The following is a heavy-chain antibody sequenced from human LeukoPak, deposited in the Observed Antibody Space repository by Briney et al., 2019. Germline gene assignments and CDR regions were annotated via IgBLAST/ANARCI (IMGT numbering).Heavy chain of an antibody. CDR1: GFTFSSYA. Sequence: GGSLRLSCAASGFTFSSYAMSWVRQAPGKRLEWVSVISASGGSTYYADSVKGRFTISRDNSKNTQYLQMNSLRAEDTAVYYCAKVAAYYDILTGYFDYWGQGTLVTVSS. V-gene: IGHV3-23*01. D-gene: IGHD3-9*01. CDR2: ISASGGST. J-gene: IGHJ4*02. CDR3: AKVAAYYDILTGYFDY.